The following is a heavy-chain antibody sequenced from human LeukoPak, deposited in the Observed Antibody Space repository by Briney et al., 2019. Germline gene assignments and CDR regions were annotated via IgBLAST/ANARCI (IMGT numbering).Heavy chain of an antibody. V-gene: IGHV4-39*01. CDR1: ADSISTSNYY. Sequence: SETLSLTCTASADSISTSNYYWGWIRQPPGKGLEWIGSVYYTGRTYDNPSLKSRVTISVDTSKNQFSLKLNSVTAADTAVYYCATTPHYEGGGFDIWGQGTMVTVSS. CDR2: VYYTGRT. J-gene: IGHJ3*02. D-gene: IGHD3-16*01. CDR3: ATTPHYEGGGFDI.